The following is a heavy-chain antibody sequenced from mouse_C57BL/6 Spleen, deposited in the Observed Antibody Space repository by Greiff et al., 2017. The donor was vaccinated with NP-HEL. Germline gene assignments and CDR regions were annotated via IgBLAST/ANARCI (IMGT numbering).Heavy chain of an antibody. D-gene: IGHD1-1*01. CDR2: IRNKANGYTT. CDR3: ARYLYGSHWYFDV. Sequence: EVKLVESGGGLVQPGGSLSLSCAASGFTFTDYYMSWVRQPPGKALEWLGFIRNKANGYTTEYSASVKGRFTISRDNSQSILYLQMNALRAEDSATYYCARYLYGSHWYFDVWGTGTTVTVSS. J-gene: IGHJ1*03. V-gene: IGHV7-3*01. CDR1: GFTFTDYY.